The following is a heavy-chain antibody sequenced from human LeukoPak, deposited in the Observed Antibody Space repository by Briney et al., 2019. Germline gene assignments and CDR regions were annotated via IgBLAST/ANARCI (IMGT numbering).Heavy chain of an antibody. D-gene: IGHD6-19*01. Sequence: GESLKISCKGSGYSFSSYWIGGVRQMPGKGLEWMGIINPGDSDTRYRPSWQGHVTVSVDKSITTAYLQWSSLKASDTAMYYCARHRYSRGWLGTDYWGQGTLVTVSS. CDR1: GYSFSSYW. CDR2: INPGDSDT. V-gene: IGHV5-51*01. CDR3: ARHRYSRGWLGTDY. J-gene: IGHJ4*02.